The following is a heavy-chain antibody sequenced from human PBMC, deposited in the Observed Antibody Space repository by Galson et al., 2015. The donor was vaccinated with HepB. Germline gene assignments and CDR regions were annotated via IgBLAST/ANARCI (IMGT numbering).Heavy chain of an antibody. D-gene: IGHD1-26*01. Sequence: SVKVSCKASGGTFSSYTISWVRQAPGQGLEWMGRIIPILGIANYAQKFQGRVTITADKSTSTAYMELSSLRSEDTAVYYCARAPVVGASAYQLWGQGTLVTVSS. CDR3: ARAPVVGASAYQL. V-gene: IGHV1-69*02. J-gene: IGHJ1*01. CDR1: GGTFSSYT. CDR2: IIPILGIA.